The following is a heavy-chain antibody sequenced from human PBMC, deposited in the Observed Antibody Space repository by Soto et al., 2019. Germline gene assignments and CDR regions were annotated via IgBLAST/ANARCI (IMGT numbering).Heavy chain of an antibody. D-gene: IGHD3-16*01. Sequence: QLQLQESGPGLVKPSETLSLTCTVSGGSISSNSYYWAWIRQPPGKGLEWIGNIYYSGTTYYNPSLKSRVTISVETSKNQFSLKLGSLTAADTAVYYCARHKGGYYSGVDVWGQGTTVTVSS. V-gene: IGHV4-39*01. CDR2: IYYSGTT. CDR1: GGSISSNSYY. J-gene: IGHJ6*02. CDR3: ARHKGGYYSGVDV.